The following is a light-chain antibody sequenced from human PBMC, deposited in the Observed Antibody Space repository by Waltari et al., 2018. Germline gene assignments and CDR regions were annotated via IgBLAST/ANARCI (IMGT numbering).Light chain of an antibody. CDR2: EVS. V-gene: IGLV2-8*01. CDR1: SSDVGGYHY. CDR3: SSYAGSNNPHVV. Sequence: QSALTPPPSASGSPGQSVTISCTGTSSDVGGYHYVPWYQQPPGKAPKLMIYEVSKRPSGVPDRFSGSKSGNTASLTVSGLQAEDEADYYCSSYAGSNNPHVVFGGGTKLTVL. J-gene: IGLJ2*01.